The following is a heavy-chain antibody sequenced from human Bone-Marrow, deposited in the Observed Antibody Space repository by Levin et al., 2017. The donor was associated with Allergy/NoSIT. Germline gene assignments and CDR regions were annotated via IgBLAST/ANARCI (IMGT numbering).Heavy chain of an antibody. Sequence: WASVKVSCKASGYTLTSHGITWVRQAPGQGLEWMGWISADNGNTDYAQKFQGRVTMTTDPSTSTAYMELRSLRFDDTAVYYCARVRQLIRDYWGQGTLVSVSS. J-gene: IGHJ4*02. V-gene: IGHV1-18*01. CDR2: ISADNGNT. CDR3: ARVRQLIRDY. D-gene: IGHD6-13*01. CDR1: GYTLTSHG.